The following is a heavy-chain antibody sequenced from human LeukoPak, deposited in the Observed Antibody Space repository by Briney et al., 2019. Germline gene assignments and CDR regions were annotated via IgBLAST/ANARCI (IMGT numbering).Heavy chain of an antibody. CDR2: INHSGST. CDR1: GGSFSGYY. V-gene: IGHV4-34*01. D-gene: IGHD5-18*01. J-gene: IGHJ4*02. Sequence: SETLSHTCAVYGGSFSGYYWSWIRQPPGKGLEWIGEINHSGSTNYNPSLKSRVTISVDTSKNQFSLKLSSVTAADTAVYYCARGTRGYSYAWGQGTLVTVSS. CDR3: ARGTRGYSYA.